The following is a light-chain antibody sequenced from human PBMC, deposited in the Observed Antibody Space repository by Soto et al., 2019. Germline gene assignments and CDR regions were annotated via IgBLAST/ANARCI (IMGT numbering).Light chain of an antibody. CDR3: QQHGSSPLT. CDR1: QSVSSNY. J-gene: IGKJ4*01. Sequence: EIVLTQSPGTLSLSPGERVTLSCRASQSVSSNYLAWYQQKPGQAPRLLIYGASSRATGVTDRFSGSGSGTDFSLTISRLEHEDVAVYYCQQHGSSPLTFGGGTKVEIK. V-gene: IGKV3-20*01. CDR2: GAS.